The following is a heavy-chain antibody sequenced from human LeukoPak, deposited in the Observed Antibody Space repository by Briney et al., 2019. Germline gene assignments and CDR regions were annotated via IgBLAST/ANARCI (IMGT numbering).Heavy chain of an antibody. Sequence: PSETLSLTYTVSGGSISSGSYYWSWIRQPAGKGLEWIGRIYTSGSTNYNPSLKSRVTISVDTSKNQFSLKLSSVTAADTAMYYCARGRLRWLQFLDYWGQGTLVTVSS. J-gene: IGHJ4*02. V-gene: IGHV4-61*02. CDR3: ARGRLRWLQFLDY. CDR2: IYTSGST. D-gene: IGHD5-24*01. CDR1: GGSISSGSYY.